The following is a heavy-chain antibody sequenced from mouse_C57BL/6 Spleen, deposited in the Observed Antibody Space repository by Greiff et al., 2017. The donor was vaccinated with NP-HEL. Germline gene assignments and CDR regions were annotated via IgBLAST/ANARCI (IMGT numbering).Heavy chain of an antibody. CDR2: IYPSDSET. CDR1: GYTFTSYW. J-gene: IGHJ2*01. Sequence: QVQLQQPGAELVRPGSSVKLSCKASGYTFTSYWMDWVKQRPGQGLEWIGNIYPSDSETHYNQKFKDKATLTVDQSSSTAYMQLSRLTSEDSAVYCCARSDYGSSYLDYWGQGTTLTVSS. V-gene: IGHV1-61*01. CDR3: ARSDYGSSYLDY. D-gene: IGHD1-1*01.